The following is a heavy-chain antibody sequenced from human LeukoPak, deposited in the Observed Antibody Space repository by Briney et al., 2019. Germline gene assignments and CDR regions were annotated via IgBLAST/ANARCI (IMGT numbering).Heavy chain of an antibody. D-gene: IGHD6-19*01. Sequence: GGSLRLSCAASGFTFSIYAMSWVRQAPGKGLEWVSVIRDSGDNTYYADAVKGRFTISRDNSKKTLHLQMNSLRAEDTAVYYCAKHGYNSGVYDAFDIWGQGTRVTVSS. V-gene: IGHV3-23*01. J-gene: IGHJ3*02. CDR2: IRDSGDNT. CDR3: AKHGYNSGVYDAFDI. CDR1: GFTFSIYA.